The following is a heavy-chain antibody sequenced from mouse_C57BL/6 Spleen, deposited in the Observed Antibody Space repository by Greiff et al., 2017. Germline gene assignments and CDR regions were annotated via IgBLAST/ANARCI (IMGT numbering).Heavy chain of an antibody. CDR3: HSPNSYFDY. J-gene: IGHJ2*01. V-gene: IGHV1-26*01. CDR1: GYTFTDYY. D-gene: IGHD3-1*01. CDR2: INPNNGGT. Sequence: EVQLQQSGPELVKPGASVKISCKASGYTFTDYYMNWVKQSHGKSLEWIGDINPNNGGTSYNQKFKGKATLTVDKSSSTAYMELRSLTSEDSAVYYCHSPNSYFDYWGQGTTLTVSS.